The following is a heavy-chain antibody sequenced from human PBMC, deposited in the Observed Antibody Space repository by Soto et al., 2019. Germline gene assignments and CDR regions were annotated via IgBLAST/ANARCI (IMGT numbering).Heavy chain of an antibody. J-gene: IGHJ4*02. D-gene: IGHD1-26*01. V-gene: IGHV1-69*12. Sequence: QVQLVQSGAEVKKPGSSVKVSCKASGGTFSSYAISWVRQAPGQGLEWMGGIIPIFGTANYAQKFQGRVTIAADESTSTDYMELSSLRSEDTAVYYCARGGRYGGNSDADYWGQGTLVTVSS. CDR3: ARGGRYGGNSDADY. CDR1: GGTFSSYA. CDR2: IIPIFGTA.